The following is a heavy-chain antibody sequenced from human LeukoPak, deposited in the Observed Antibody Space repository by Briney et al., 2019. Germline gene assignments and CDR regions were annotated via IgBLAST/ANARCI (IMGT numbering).Heavy chain of an antibody. CDR1: GSHFTTYY. D-gene: IGHD3-10*01. CDR2: IYPSYSET. Sequence: GPSRKISSKRSGSHFTTYYIAWWRKLPEKGLEWMDGIYPSYSETTYSPCFQGQVTFSADNSLSTASLQWTSSYSPSSAMYYCARHGEGGIQFYGSEQPNDYWGQGTLVSVSS. CDR3: ARHGEGGIQFYGSEQPNDY. J-gene: IGHJ4*02. V-gene: IGHV5-51*01.